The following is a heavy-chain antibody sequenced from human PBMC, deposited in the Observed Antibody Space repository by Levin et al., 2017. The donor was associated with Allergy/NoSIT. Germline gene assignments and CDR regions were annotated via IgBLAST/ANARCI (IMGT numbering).Heavy chain of an antibody. CDR2: INQRGNEK. D-gene: IGHD2-2*01. V-gene: IGHV3-7*01. J-gene: IGHJ4*02. CDR1: GFTFSDYW. CDR3: ARDGVAPGVYFDS. Sequence: LSLTCVASGFTFSDYWMNWVRQAPGKGLEWVANINQRGNEKYYVDSVKGRFTISRDNPTNSLDLQMNSLRAEDTAVYYCARDGVAPGVYFDSWGQGVLVSVSS.